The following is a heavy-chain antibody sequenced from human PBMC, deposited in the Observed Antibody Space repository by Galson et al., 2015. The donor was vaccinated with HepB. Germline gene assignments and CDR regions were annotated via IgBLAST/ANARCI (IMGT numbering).Heavy chain of an antibody. V-gene: IGHV3-23*01. D-gene: IGHD6-19*01. CDR2: ISGDTYGT. CDR1: GFIFSNYA. Sequence: SLRLSCAGSGFIFSNYALSWVRQAPGKGLQWVSGISGDTYGTYYADSVKSRFTISRDNSNSRLYLQMTSVTADDTATYYCAKGRGWYTGFDSWGQGAPVTVSS. J-gene: IGHJ4*02. CDR3: AKGRGWYTGFDS.